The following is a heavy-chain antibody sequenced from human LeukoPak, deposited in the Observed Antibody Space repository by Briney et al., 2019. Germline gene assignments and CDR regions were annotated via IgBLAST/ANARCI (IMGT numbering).Heavy chain of an antibody. J-gene: IGHJ3*02. V-gene: IGHV3-23*01. CDR3: AKKGYCSGGSCYRLGTDAFDI. CDR1: GFTFSSYA. Sequence: GGSLRLSCAASGFTFSSYAMSWVRQAPGKGLEWVSAISGSVGSTYYADSVKGRFTISRDNSKNTLYLQMNSLRAEDTAVYYCAKKGYCSGGSCYRLGTDAFDIWGQGTMVTVSS. CDR2: ISGSVGST. D-gene: IGHD2-15*01.